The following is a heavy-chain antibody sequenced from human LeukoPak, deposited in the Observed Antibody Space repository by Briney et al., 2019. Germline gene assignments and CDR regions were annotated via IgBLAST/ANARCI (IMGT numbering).Heavy chain of an antibody. CDR1: GFTFDDYG. J-gene: IGHJ3*02. Sequence: PGGSLRLSCAASGFTFDDYGMSWVRHAPGKGLQWVSGINWNGGSTGYADSVKGRFTISRDNAKNSLYLQMNSLRAEDTALYYCARGGPTYYDILTGYYYDDAFDIWGQGTMVTVSS. CDR2: INWNGGST. D-gene: IGHD3-9*01. CDR3: ARGGPTYYDILTGYYYDDAFDI. V-gene: IGHV3-20*04.